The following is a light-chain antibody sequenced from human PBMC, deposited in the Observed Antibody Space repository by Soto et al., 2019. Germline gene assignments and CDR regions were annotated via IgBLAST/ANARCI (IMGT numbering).Light chain of an antibody. J-gene: IGKJ1*01. Sequence: DIQMTQSPSTLSASVGDRVTITCRASHSISSWLAWYQQKPGKAPKLLIYKASSLESGAPSRFSGSGSGAEFTLTISSLQPDDFATYYGQQYNSYPWTFGQGTKVEIK. CDR3: QQYNSYPWT. V-gene: IGKV1-5*03. CDR1: HSISSW. CDR2: KAS.